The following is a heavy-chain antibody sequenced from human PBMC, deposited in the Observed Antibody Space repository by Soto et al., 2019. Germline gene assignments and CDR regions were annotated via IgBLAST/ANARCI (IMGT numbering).Heavy chain of an antibody. V-gene: IGHV1-69*13. Sequence: WASVKVSCKASGGTFSSYAISWVRQAPGQGLEWMGGIIPIFGTANYAQKFQGRVTITADESTSTAYMELSSLRSEDTAVYYCARAPFGYGGNSGFDYWGQGTLVTVSS. CDR2: IIPIFGTA. J-gene: IGHJ4*02. D-gene: IGHD4-17*01. CDR1: GGTFSSYA. CDR3: ARAPFGYGGNSGFDY.